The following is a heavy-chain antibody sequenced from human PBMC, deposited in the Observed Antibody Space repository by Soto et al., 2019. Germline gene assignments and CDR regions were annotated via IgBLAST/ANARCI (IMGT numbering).Heavy chain of an antibody. CDR1: GFTFSSYG. J-gene: IGHJ5*02. CDR3: ARDRDYYGSGSYYPWFDP. V-gene: IGHV3-33*01. D-gene: IGHD3-10*01. Sequence: QVQLVESGGGVVQPGRSLRLSCAASGFTFSSYGMHWVRQAPGKGLEWVAVIWYDGSNKYYADSVKGRFTISRDNSKNTLYLQMKSLRAEDTAVYYCARDRDYYGSGSYYPWFDPWGQGTLVTVSS. CDR2: IWYDGSNK.